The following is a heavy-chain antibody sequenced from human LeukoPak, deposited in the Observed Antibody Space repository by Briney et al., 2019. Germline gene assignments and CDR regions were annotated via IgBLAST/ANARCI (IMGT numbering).Heavy chain of an antibody. Sequence: SETLSLTCVVSGGTITSNWWSWVRQTPGKGLEWIGEIYHSGSTTYNPSLKSRVTMSIDTSKAQFSLRLTSVTAADTAVYYCARDSFTSFAFDIWGQGTMVTVSS. CDR2: IYHSGST. V-gene: IGHV4-4*02. CDR1: GGTITSNW. CDR3: ARDSFTSFAFDI. J-gene: IGHJ3*02. D-gene: IGHD3-16*01.